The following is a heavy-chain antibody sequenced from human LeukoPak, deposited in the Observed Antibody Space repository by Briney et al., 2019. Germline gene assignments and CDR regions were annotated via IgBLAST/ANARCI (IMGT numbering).Heavy chain of an antibody. V-gene: IGHV3-23*01. J-gene: IGHJ4*02. CDR2: ISGSGGST. Sequence: NPGGSLRLSCAASGFTFSSYAMSWVRQAPGKGLEWVSAISGSGGSTYYVDSVKGRFTISRDNSKNTLYLQMNSLRAEDTAVYYCASGLRYFDWLLDYWGQGTLVTVSS. D-gene: IGHD3-9*01. CDR3: ASGLRYFDWLLDY. CDR1: GFTFSSYA.